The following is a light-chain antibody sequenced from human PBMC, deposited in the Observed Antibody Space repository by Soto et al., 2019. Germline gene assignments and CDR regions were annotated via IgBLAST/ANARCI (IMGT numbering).Light chain of an antibody. CDR3: QQRSNWPPPMA. Sequence: EIVLTQSPATLSLSPGERATLSCRASQSVSSYLAWYQQKPGQAPRLLIYDASNRATGIPARFSGSGSGTDFTLTIRSLEPEDFAVYYCQQRSNWPPPMAFGQGTRLEIK. CDR1: QSVSSY. J-gene: IGKJ5*01. CDR2: DAS. V-gene: IGKV3-11*01.